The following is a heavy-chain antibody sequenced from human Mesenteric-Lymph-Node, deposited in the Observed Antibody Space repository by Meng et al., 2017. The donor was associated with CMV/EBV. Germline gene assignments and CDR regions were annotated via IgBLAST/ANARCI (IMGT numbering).Heavy chain of an antibody. Sequence: SETLSLTCTVSGGSISSGGYYWSWIRQHPGKGLEWIGYIYYSGSTYYNPSLKSRVTISVDTSKNQFSLKLSSVTAADTAVYYCARGVGLVYWYFDLWGRGTLVTVSS. D-gene: IGHD1-26*01. J-gene: IGHJ2*01. CDR3: ARGVGLVYWYFDL. CDR2: IYYSGST. CDR1: GGSISSGGYY. V-gene: IGHV4-31*03.